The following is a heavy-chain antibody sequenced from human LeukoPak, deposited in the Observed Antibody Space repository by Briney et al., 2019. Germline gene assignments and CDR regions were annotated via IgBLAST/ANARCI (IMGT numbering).Heavy chain of an antibody. Sequence: GGSLRLSCAAPGFTFSSYSMNWVRQAPGKGLEWVSYISSTNGYIYYADSVRGRFTISRDNAKNSLSLQMNSLRAEDTAVYYCARGRSTWHLDYWGQGTLVTVSS. J-gene: IGHJ4*02. CDR2: ISSTNGYI. CDR3: ARGRSTWHLDY. D-gene: IGHD1-26*01. CDR1: GFTFSSYS. V-gene: IGHV3-21*01.